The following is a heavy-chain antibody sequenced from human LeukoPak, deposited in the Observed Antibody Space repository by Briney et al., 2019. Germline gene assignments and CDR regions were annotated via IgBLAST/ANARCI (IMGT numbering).Heavy chain of an antibody. V-gene: IGHV3-23*01. J-gene: IGHJ4*02. D-gene: IGHD3-22*01. CDR2: LSGNGGLT. CDR3: AKKGGYDSSGYYPLDS. CDR1: GFTFSDYY. Sequence: PGGSLRLSCAASGFTFSDYYMSWIRQAPGKGLEWVSALSGNGGLTCYADSVKGRFIISRDNDKNTVYLQMNSLRVEDTAVYYCAKKGGYDSSGYYPLDSWDQGTLVTVSS.